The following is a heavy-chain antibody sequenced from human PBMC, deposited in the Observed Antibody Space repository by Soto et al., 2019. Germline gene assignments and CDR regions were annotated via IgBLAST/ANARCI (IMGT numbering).Heavy chain of an antibody. Sequence: QVQLVQSGAEVQKPGASVKISCETSGYTFINFFIHWVRQAPGQGLEWVGIINPSSGSTTYSQKFQGRVTMTSDTSTNTVYMEVSSLRSDDTAVYYCARSHCSGGSCYLGAFDIWGKGTMVTVSS. V-gene: IGHV1-46*01. CDR3: ARSHCSGGSCYLGAFDI. CDR1: GYTFINFF. CDR2: INPSSGST. J-gene: IGHJ3*02. D-gene: IGHD2-15*01.